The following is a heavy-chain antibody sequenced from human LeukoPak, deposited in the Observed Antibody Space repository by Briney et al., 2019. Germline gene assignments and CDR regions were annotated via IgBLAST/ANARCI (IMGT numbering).Heavy chain of an antibody. CDR2: ISAYNGST. CDR1: GGTFSSYA. CDR3: ARERVYSSATNAFDI. D-gene: IGHD6-25*01. Sequence: ASVTVSCTASGGTFSSYAISWVRQAPGQGLEWMGWISAYNGSTNYAQKLQGRVTMTTDTSTSTAYMELRSLRSDDTAVYYCARERVYSSATNAFDIWGQGTMVTVSS. V-gene: IGHV1-18*01. J-gene: IGHJ3*02.